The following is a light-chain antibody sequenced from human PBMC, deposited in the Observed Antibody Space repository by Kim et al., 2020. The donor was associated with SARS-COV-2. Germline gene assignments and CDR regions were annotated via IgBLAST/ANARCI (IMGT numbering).Light chain of an antibody. CDR3: ATWDGSLNGWV. Sequence: GQRVTISCSESTSNIGSYTVNWYQHLPGTAPKLRIYTNNQRPSGVPDRFSGSKSGTSASLAISGLQSEDEADYFCATWDGSLNGWVFGGGTKLSVL. CDR1: TSNIGSYT. J-gene: IGLJ3*02. CDR2: TNN. V-gene: IGLV1-44*01.